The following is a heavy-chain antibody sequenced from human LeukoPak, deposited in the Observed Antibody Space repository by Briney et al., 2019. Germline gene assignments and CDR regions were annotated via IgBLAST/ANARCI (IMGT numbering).Heavy chain of an antibody. CDR2: ISYDGSNK. D-gene: IGHD5-12*01. CDR3: ANGGDGRGYSGYDYVDFDY. Sequence: GRSLRLSCAASGFTFSSYGMHWVRQAPGKGLEWVGVISYDGSNKYYADSVKGRFTISRDNSKNTLYLQMNSLRAEDTTVYYCANGGDGRGYSGYDYVDFDYWGQGTLVTVSS. CDR1: GFTFSSYG. J-gene: IGHJ4*02. V-gene: IGHV3-30*18.